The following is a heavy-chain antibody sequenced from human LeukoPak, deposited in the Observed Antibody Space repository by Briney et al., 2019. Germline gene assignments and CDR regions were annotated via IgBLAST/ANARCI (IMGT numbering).Heavy chain of an antibody. CDR1: GFTFSSYS. D-gene: IGHD1-14*01. V-gene: IGHV3-21*01. CDR2: ISSSSSYI. Sequence: PGGSLRLSCAASGFTFSSYSMNWVRQAPGKGLEWVSSISSSSSYIYYADSVKGRFTISRDNAKNSLYLQMNSLRAEDTAVYYCAKSVGGINHAFHIWGQGTTVTVSS. CDR3: AKSVGGINHAFHI. J-gene: IGHJ3*02.